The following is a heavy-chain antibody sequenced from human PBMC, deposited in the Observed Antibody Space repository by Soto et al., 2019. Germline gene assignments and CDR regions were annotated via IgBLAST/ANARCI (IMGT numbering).Heavy chain of an antibody. CDR2: IIPIFGTA. V-gene: IGHV1-69*13. CDR1: GGTFSSYA. D-gene: IGHD3-16*01. CDR3: ARDRLVSIYAFDI. Sequence: GASVKVSCKASGGTFSSYAISWVRQAPGQGLEWMGGIIPIFGTANYAQKFQGRVTITADESTSTAYMELRSLSSDDTAVYYCARDRLVSIYAFDIWGQGTMVTVSS. J-gene: IGHJ3*02.